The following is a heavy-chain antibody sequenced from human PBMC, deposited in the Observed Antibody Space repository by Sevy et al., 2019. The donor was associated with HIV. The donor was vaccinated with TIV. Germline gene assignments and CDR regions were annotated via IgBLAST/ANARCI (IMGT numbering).Heavy chain of an antibody. J-gene: IGHJ4*02. CDR3: AKGGSTSGYYLNYFAY. Sequence: GGSLRLSCAASGFTFNNYAMTWVRQAPGKGLEWVSAVSGGGDTTYYADSVKGRFTISRDNSKNTLYLQMNSLRAEDTAVYYCAKGGSTSGYYLNYFAYWGQGTQVTVSS. D-gene: IGHD3-22*01. V-gene: IGHV3-23*01. CDR2: VSGGGDTT. CDR1: GFTFNNYA.